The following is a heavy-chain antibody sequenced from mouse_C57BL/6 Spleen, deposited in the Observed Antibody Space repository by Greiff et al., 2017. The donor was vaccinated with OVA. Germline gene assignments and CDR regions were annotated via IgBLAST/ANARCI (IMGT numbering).Heavy chain of an antibody. Sequence: EVKLMESGGGLVQPGGSLSLSCAASGFTFTDYYMSWVRQPPGKALEWLGFIRNKANGYTTEYSVSVQVRFSISRDNSQNILYLQMNALRTEDSATYYCARDLLVGALDYWGQGTSVTVSS. V-gene: IGHV7-3*01. CDR3: ARDLLVGALDY. J-gene: IGHJ4*01. D-gene: IGHD2-10*01. CDR2: IRNKANGYTT. CDR1: GFTFTDYY.